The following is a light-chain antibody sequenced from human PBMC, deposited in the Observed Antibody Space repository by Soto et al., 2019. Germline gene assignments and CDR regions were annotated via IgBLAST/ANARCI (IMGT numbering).Light chain of an antibody. V-gene: IGLV4-69*01. CDR1: SGHSSYA. J-gene: IGLJ1*01. CDR2: LNSDGSH. Sequence: QAVLPQSPSASASLGASVKRTCTLSSGHSSYAIAWHQQQPEKGPRYLMKLNSDGSHSKGDGIPDRFSGSSSGAERYLTISSLQSEDEADYYCQTWGTGIQVFGTGTKVTVL. CDR3: QTWGTGIQV.